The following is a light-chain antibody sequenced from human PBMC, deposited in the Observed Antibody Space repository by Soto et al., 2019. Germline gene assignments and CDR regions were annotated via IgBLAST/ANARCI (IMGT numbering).Light chain of an antibody. CDR1: SSDVGGYNY. CDR3: SSYTSSSTLYV. V-gene: IGLV2-14*01. CDR2: DVS. J-gene: IGLJ1*01. Sequence: QSALTQPASVSVSPGQSITISCTGTSSDVGGYNYVSWYQQHPGKVPKLMIFDVSNRPSGVSNRFSGSKSGNTASLTISGLQAEDEADYYCSSYTSSSTLYVFGTGTKVPVL.